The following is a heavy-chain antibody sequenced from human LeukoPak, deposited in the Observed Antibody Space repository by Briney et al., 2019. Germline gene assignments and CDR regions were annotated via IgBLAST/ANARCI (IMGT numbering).Heavy chain of an antibody. J-gene: IGHJ4*02. V-gene: IGHV3-23*01. CDR3: AKDLWIAARPGYYFDY. CDR1: GFTFSSYA. CDR2: ISGSGDST. Sequence: PGGSLRLSCAASGFTFSSYAMSWVRQAPGKGLEWVSDISGSGDSTYYADSVKGRFTISRDNSKNTLYLQMNSLRAEDTAVYYCAKDLWIAARPGYYFDYWGQGTLVTVSS. D-gene: IGHD6-6*01.